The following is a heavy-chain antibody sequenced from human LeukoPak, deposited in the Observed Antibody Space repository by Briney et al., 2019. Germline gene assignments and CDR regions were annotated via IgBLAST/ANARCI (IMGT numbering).Heavy chain of an antibody. V-gene: IGHV3-30*19. D-gene: IGHD3-9*01. CDR3: ARGPYYDILTGYYNDAFDI. J-gene: IGHJ3*02. Sequence: GGSLRLSCAASGFTFSSYGMHWVRQAPGKGLEWVAVISYDGSNKYYADSVKGRFTISRDNSKNTLYLQMNSLRAEDTAVYYCARGPYYDILTGYYNDAFDIWGQGTMVTVSS. CDR1: GFTFSSYG. CDR2: ISYDGSNK.